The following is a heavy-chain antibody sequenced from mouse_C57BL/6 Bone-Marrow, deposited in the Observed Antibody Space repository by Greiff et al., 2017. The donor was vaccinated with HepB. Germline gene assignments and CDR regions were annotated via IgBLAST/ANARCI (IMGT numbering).Heavy chain of an antibody. Sequence: EVMLVESGGGLVQPGGSLKLSCAASGFTFSDYYMYWVRQTPEKRLEWVAYISNGGGSTYYPDTVKGRFTISRDNAKNTLYLQMSRLKSEDTAMYYCARQGRGYYWYFDVWGTGTTVTVSS. CDR2: ISNGGGST. CDR3: ARQGRGYYWYFDV. J-gene: IGHJ1*03. CDR1: GFTFSDYY. V-gene: IGHV5-12*01. D-gene: IGHD2-2*01.